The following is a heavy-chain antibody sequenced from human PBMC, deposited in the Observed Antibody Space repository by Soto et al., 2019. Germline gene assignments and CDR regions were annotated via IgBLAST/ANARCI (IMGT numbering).Heavy chain of an antibody. D-gene: IGHD3-10*01. CDR3: AKEAGDH. J-gene: IGHJ4*02. CDR1: GGTFNTYP. Sequence: QMQLVQSGAEGKERGSSVKISCKTSGGTFNTYPLTWVRQAPGQGLEWIGGIIPIFGIKNVAQRFQGRVTINADESLTTAYMEMTSLRSDDTAVYYCAKEAGDHWGQGTLVTVSS. CDR2: IIPIFGIK. V-gene: IGHV1-69*01.